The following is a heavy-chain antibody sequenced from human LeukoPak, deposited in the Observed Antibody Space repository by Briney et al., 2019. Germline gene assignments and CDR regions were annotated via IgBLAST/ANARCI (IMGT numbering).Heavy chain of an antibody. J-gene: IGHJ4*02. CDR3: ARVPLRFLEPFDY. Sequence: SETLSLTCTVSGGSISSYYWSWIRQPAGKALEWIGRFYSSENYNYIPSLESRVSMSVDTSKNQFALNLNSVTAADTAVYYCARVPLRFLEPFDYWGQGILVTVSS. V-gene: IGHV4-4*07. CDR1: GGSISSYY. CDR2: FYSSENY. D-gene: IGHD3-3*01.